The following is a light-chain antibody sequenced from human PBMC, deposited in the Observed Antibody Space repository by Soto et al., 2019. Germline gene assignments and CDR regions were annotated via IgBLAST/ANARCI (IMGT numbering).Light chain of an antibody. CDR1: SSNIGSNV. Sequence: QSVLTQPPSASGTPGQRVTISCSGSSSNIGSNVVNWYQQLPGTAPKLLIYGTNNRPSGVPDRFSGSKSGMSASLAITGLQAADEANYYCQSYDNSLSGSRVFGGGTKLTVL. CDR2: GTN. V-gene: IGLV1-40*01. J-gene: IGLJ3*02. CDR3: QSYDNSLSGSRV.